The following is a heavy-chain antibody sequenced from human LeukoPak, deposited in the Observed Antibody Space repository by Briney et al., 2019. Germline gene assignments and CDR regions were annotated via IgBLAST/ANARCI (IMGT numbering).Heavy chain of an antibody. V-gene: IGHV4-38-2*02. Sequence: SETLSLTCTVSGYSISSGYYWGWIRQPPGKGLEWTGSIYHSGSTYYNPSLKSRVTISVDTSKNQFSLKLSSVTAADTAVYYCARFVAAAGFDYWGQGTLVTVSS. CDR3: ARFVAAAGFDY. CDR1: GYSISSGYY. D-gene: IGHD6-13*01. CDR2: IYHSGST. J-gene: IGHJ4*02.